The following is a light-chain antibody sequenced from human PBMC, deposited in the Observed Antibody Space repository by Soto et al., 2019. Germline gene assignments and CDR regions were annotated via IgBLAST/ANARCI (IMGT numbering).Light chain of an antibody. Sequence: QSVLTQPHSASGTPGQRVTISCSGGSYNVGKNLVYWYQQRPGTAPKLLIFKSNARPSGVPDRFSGSNSGSSASLAISGLRSEDEADYFCAAWDDSLSAWVFGGGTKLTV. CDR2: KSN. CDR1: SYNVGKNL. CDR3: AAWDDSLSAWV. J-gene: IGLJ3*02. V-gene: IGLV1-47*01.